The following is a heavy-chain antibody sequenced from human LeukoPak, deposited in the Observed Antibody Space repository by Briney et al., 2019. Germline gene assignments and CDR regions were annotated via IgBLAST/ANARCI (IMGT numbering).Heavy chain of an antibody. CDR1: GDIFSSNSAA. D-gene: IGHD6-19*01. J-gene: IGHJ4*02. Sequence: SHTLSLTCALAGDIFSSNSAAWHWIRQSPSRGLEWLVRTYYRYKWYNDYAVSVKSRITINPDTSKNQFSLQLNSVTPEDTAVYYCARDPAGGWRPFDYWGQGTLVTVSS. CDR2: TYYRYKWYN. V-gene: IGHV6-1*01. CDR3: ARDPAGGWRPFDY.